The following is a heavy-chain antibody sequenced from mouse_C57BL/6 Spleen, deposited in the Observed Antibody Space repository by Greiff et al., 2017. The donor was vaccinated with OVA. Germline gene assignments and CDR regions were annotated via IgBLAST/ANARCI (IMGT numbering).Heavy chain of an antibody. D-gene: IGHD2-1*01. CDR1: GFTFSDYG. CDR3: ARGDYGNYIYAMDY. V-gene: IGHV5-17*01. Sequence: EVMLVESGGGLVKPGGSLKLSCAASGFTFSDYGMHWVRQAPEKGLEWVAYISSGSSTIYYADTVKGRFTISRDKAKNTLFLQMTSLRSEDTAMYYCARGDYGNYIYAMDYWGQGTSVTVSS. CDR2: ISSGSSTI. J-gene: IGHJ4*01.